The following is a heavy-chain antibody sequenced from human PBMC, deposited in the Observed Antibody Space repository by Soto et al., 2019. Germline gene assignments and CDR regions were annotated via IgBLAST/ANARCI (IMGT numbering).Heavy chain of an antibody. J-gene: IGHJ5*02. CDR1: GFTFSTYS. D-gene: IGHD3-22*01. V-gene: IGHV3-48*01. CDR2: ISISSSTI. Sequence: EVQLVESGGGLVQPGGSLRLSCAASGFTFSTYSMNWVRQAPGKGLEWVSYISISSSTIYYADSVKGRFTIPGDNAKNSLYLQMNSLRAEDTAVYYCAREGDSSGWYNGFDPWGQGTRVTVSS. CDR3: AREGDSSGWYNGFDP.